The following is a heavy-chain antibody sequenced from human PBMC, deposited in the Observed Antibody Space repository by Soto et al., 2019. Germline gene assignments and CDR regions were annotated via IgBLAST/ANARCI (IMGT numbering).Heavy chain of an antibody. J-gene: IGHJ4*02. D-gene: IGHD3-10*01. CDR2: ILNTGGDA. Sequence: PGGSLRLSCAASGFTFSGYAMSWVRQAPGTGLEWVSVILNTGGDALYADSVEGRFTISRDNFKNTLYLQMNSLRAEDAAIYYCAKASGESYPGSRVFDSWGQGTRVTV. CDR3: AKASGESYPGSRVFDS. V-gene: IGHV3-23*01. CDR1: GFTFSGYA.